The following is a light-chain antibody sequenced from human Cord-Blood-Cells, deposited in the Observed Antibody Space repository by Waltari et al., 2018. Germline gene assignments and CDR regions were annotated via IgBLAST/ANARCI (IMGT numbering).Light chain of an antibody. Sequence: EIVLKQSPATLSLSPGERATLSCRASQSVSSYLAWYQQKPGQAPRLLIYEASNRATGIPARFSGSGSGTDFTLTISSLEPEDFAVYYCQQRSNWITFGQGTRLEIK. V-gene: IGKV3-11*01. CDR2: EAS. CDR1: QSVSSY. CDR3: QQRSNWIT. J-gene: IGKJ5*01.